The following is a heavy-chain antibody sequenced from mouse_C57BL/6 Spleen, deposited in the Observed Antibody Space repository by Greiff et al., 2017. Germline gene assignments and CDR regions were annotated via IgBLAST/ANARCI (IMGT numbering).Heavy chain of an antibody. D-gene: IGHD2-5*01. J-gene: IGHJ4*01. V-gene: IGHV1-66*01. Sequence: QVQLQQSGPELVKPGASVKISCKASGYSFTSYYIHWVKQRPGQGLEWIGWIYPGSGNTKYNEKFKGKATLTADTSSSTAYMQLSSLTSEDSAFYYCARRDSNYRGDYWGQGTSVTVSS. CDR2: IYPGSGNT. CDR1: GYSFTSYY. CDR3: ARRDSNYRGDY.